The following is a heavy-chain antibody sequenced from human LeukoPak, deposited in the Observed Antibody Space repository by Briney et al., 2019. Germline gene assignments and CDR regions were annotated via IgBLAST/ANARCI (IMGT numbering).Heavy chain of an antibody. CDR1: GFNLSDYW. CDR3: ARGKRGFGDPYSYFDY. Sequence: GSLVLSCRAPGFNLSDYWMHWVRLPLGQGLLWVSRISRDGRSAGYADFVKGRSTISRDNSKNTLAMQPDSLTVEDTGVYYCARGKRGFGDPYSYFDYWGQGLLVTVSS. V-gene: IGHV3-74*01. J-gene: IGHJ4*02. CDR2: ISRDGRSA. D-gene: IGHD3-16*01.